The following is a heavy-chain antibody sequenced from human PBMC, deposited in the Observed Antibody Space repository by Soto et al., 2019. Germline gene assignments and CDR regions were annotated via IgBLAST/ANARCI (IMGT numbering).Heavy chain of an antibody. V-gene: IGHV4-4*02. D-gene: IGHD6-13*01. Sequence: TLSLTCGVSGGSVLSTNWWTWVRQPPGKGLEWIGEIYHSGSTNYNPSLKGRVTISLDKSKNQFSLHLSPMTAADTAVYYCARLYSTRYNSDGLDVWGQGTPVTVSS. CDR1: GGSVLSTNW. J-gene: IGHJ6*02. CDR2: IYHSGST. CDR3: ARLYSTRYNSDGLDV.